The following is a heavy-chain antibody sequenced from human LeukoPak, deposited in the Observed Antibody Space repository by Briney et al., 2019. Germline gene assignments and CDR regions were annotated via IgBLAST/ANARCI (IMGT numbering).Heavy chain of an antibody. V-gene: IGHV5-51*01. Sequence: SGESLKISCMASGYSFTSYWIGWVRQMPGKGLGWVGIIYPGDSDTRYSPSFQGQVTISADKSISTAYLQWSSLKASDTAMYYCARQETDCSSTTCYIDYFQHWGQGTLVTVSS. J-gene: IGHJ1*01. D-gene: IGHD2-2*02. CDR3: ARQETDCSSTTCYIDYFQH. CDR2: IYPGDSDT. CDR1: GYSFTSYW.